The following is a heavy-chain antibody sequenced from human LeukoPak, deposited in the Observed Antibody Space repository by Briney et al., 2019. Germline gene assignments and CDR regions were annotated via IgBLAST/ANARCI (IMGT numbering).Heavy chain of an antibody. CDR2: ISAYNGNT. D-gene: IGHD3-22*01. CDR1: GYTFTSYG. Sequence: GASVKVSCKASGYTFTSYGISWVRQAPGQGLEWMGWISAYNGNTNYAQKLQGRVTMTTDTSTSTAYMELRSLRSDDTAVYYCAIEALITTHCGEGTPSFDYWGQGTLVTVSS. J-gene: IGHJ4*02. V-gene: IGHV1-18*04. CDR3: AIEALITTHCGEGTPSFDY.